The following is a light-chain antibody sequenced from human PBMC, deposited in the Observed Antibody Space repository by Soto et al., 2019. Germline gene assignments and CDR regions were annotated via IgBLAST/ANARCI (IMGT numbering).Light chain of an antibody. J-gene: IGKJ1*01. Sequence: DIQMTQSPSSLSASVGDRVTITCRASQSISSYLNWYQQKPGKAPKLLIYAASSLKSGVPSRFSGSGSGTDFTLTISSLQPEDCPTYYCQQSYSTPTFGQGTKVEIK. CDR1: QSISSY. V-gene: IGKV1-39*01. CDR2: AAS. CDR3: QQSYSTPT.